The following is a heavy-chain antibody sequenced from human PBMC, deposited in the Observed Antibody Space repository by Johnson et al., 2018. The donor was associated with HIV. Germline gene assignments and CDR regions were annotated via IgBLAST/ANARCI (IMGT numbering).Heavy chain of an antibody. J-gene: IGHJ3*01. CDR2: ISYDGNKK. Sequence: VQLVESGGGVVQPGRSLRLSCVGSGFTFSSFGMHWVRQAPGKGLEWVARISYDGNKKYYVDSVKGRFTISTDNFKNTQYRPMSSLRAEDTAMYYCAAQKQPTFWDQGTMVTVSS. CDR1: GFTFSSFG. D-gene: IGHD6-13*01. CDR3: AAQKQPTF. V-gene: IGHV3-30*03.